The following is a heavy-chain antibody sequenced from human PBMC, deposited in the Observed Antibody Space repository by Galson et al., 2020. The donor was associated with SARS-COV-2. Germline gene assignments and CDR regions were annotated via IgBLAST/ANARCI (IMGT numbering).Heavy chain of an antibody. CDR1: GFTFSNYA. D-gene: IGHD6-19*01. Sequence: GGSLRLSCAGSGFTFSNYAMSWVRQAPGKGLEWVSGISGSGRSPYYADSVKGRFTISRDNSKSTLYLQINSLRAEDTAIYYCAKDTSVAVFYSYYFDLWGLGTMVTVSS. CDR3: AKDTSVAVFYSYYFDL. V-gene: IGHV3-23*01. CDR2: ISGSGRSP. J-gene: IGHJ4*02.